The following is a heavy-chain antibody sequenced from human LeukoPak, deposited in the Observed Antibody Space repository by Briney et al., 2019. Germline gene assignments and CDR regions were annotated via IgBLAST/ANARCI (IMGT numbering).Heavy chain of an antibody. CDR1: GFIFSSAW. CDR3: TRGLCSSTGCYQGPFDF. D-gene: IGHD2-2*01. V-gene: IGHV3-15*01. Sequence: GGSLRLSCAASGFIFSSAWMTWVRQAPGKGLEWVGHIKNKTYGGTTDYAAPVKGRFIISRDDSKNTLYLQMNRLRTDDTAVYYCTRGLCSSTGCYQGPFDFWGQGMLVTVSS. CDR2: IKNKTYGGTT. J-gene: IGHJ4*02.